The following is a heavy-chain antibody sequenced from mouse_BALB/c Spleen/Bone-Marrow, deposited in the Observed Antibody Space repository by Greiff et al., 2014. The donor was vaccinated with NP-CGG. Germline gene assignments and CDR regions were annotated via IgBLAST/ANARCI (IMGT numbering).Heavy chain of an antibody. CDR2: INPSTGYT. D-gene: IGHD2-12*01. CDR3: ARWGDDGTFDY. J-gene: IGHJ2*01. CDR1: GYTFTSYW. V-gene: IGHV1-7*01. Sequence: VKLMESGAELAKPGASVKMSCMASGYTFTSYWMHWVKQRPGQGLEWIGYINPSTGYTEYNQKFKDKATLTADKSSSTAYMQLSSLTSEDSAVYYCARWGDDGTFDYWGQGTTLTVSS.